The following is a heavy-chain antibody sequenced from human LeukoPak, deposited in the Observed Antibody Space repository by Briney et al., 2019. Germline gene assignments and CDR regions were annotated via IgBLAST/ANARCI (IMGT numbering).Heavy chain of an antibody. J-gene: IGHJ5*02. D-gene: IGHD3-22*01. CDR1: GGSISSSSYY. Sequence: SETLSLTCTVSGGSISSSSYYWGWIRQPPGKGLEWIGYIYYSGSTNYNPSLKSRVTISVDTSKNQFSLKLSSVTAADTAVYYCARQGDSSGPSRWFDPWGQGTLVTVSS. V-gene: IGHV4-61*05. CDR3: ARQGDSSGPSRWFDP. CDR2: IYYSGST.